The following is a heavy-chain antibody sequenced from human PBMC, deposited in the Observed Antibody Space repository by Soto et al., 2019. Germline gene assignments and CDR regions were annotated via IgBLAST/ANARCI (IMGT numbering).Heavy chain of an antibody. Sequence: ASETLSLTCTVSGGSISSGDYYWSWIRQPPGKGLEWIGYIYYSGSTYYNPSLKSRVTISVDTSKNQFSLKLSSVTAADTAVYYCARDQSSGRYYYYYYGMDVWGQGTTVTVSS. CDR1: GGSISSGDYY. CDR2: IYYSGST. J-gene: IGHJ6*02. D-gene: IGHD6-19*01. CDR3: ARDQSSGRYYYYYYGMDV. V-gene: IGHV4-30-4*01.